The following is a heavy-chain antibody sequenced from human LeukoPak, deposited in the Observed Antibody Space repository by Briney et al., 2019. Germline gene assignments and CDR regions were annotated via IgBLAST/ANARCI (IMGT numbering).Heavy chain of an antibody. D-gene: IGHD2-2*01. CDR1: GFTFSSYA. Sequence: GGSLRLSCAASGFTFSSYAMHWARQAPGKGLEWVAVISYDGSNKYYADSVKGRFTISRDNSKNTLYLQMNSLRAEDTAVYYCARDPSLCSSTSCYASIAVAGLYFDYWGQGTLVTVSS. J-gene: IGHJ4*02. CDR2: ISYDGSNK. CDR3: ARDPSLCSSTSCYASIAVAGLYFDY. V-gene: IGHV3-30*04.